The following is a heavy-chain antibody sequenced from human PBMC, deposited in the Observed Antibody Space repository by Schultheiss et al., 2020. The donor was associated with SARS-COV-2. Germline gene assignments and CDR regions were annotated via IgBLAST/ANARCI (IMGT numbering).Heavy chain of an antibody. Sequence: GGSLRLSCAASGFTFSAFGVHWVRQAPGKGLEWVSYISSSGSTIYYADSVKGRFTISRDNTKNSLYLQVNSLRAEDTAVYYCARDGGSSGWYFDYWGQGTLVTVSS. CDR3: ARDGGSSGWYFDY. CDR2: ISSSGSTI. J-gene: IGHJ4*02. CDR1: GFTFSAFG. V-gene: IGHV3-48*04. D-gene: IGHD6-19*01.